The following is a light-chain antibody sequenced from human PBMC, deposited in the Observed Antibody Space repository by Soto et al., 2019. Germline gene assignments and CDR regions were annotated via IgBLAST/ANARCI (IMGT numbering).Light chain of an antibody. CDR2: EVS. V-gene: IGLV2-14*01. Sequence: QSVLTQPASVSGSPGQSITISCTGTSSDVGGYNYVSWYQQHPGKAPKLIIYEVSNRPSGVSNRFSGSKSGNTASLTIPGLQAEDEADYYCCSYAGPSTFVIFGGGTQLTVL. J-gene: IGLJ2*01. CDR1: SSDVGGYNY. CDR3: CSYAGPSTFVI.